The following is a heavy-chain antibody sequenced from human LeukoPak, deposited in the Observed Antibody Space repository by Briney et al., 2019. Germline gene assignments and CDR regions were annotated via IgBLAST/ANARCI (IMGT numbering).Heavy chain of an antibody. Sequence: KPGGSLRLSCAASGFTFSDYYMSWIRQAPGKGLEWVSYISSSGSTIYYADSMKGRFTISRDNAKNSLYLQTNSLRAEDTAVYYCARAHPNKRCITIFGVVIPPLFDYWGQGTLVTVSS. V-gene: IGHV3-11*04. D-gene: IGHD3-3*01. CDR1: GFTFSDYY. J-gene: IGHJ4*02. CDR3: ARAHPNKRCITIFGVVIPPLFDY. CDR2: ISSSGSTI.